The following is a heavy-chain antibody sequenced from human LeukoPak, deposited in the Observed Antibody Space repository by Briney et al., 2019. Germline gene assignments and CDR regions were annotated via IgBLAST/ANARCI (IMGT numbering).Heavy chain of an antibody. V-gene: IGHV4-34*01. D-gene: IGHD3-3*01. CDR3: ARDMNDFWSGYSDY. J-gene: IGHJ4*02. CDR1: GGSLSGYY. CDR2: INHSGST. Sequence: SETLSLTCDVYGGSLSGYYWSWIRQPPGKGLEWIGEINHSGSTNYNPSLKSRVTISVDTSKNQFSLKLSSVTAADTAVYYCARDMNDFWSGYSDYWGQGTLVTVSS.